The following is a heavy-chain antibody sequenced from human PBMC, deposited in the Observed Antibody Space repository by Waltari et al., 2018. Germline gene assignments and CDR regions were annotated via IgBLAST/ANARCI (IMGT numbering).Heavy chain of an antibody. CDR1: GGSISSSSYY. Sequence: QLQLQESGPGLVKPSETLSLTCTVSGGSISSSSYYWGWIRQPPGKGLEWIGSIYYSGRTYYNPSLKSRVTISVDTSKNQFSLKLSAVTAADTAVYYCARRRRREWELGNYFDYWGQGTLVTVSS. D-gene: IGHD1-26*01. CDR2: IYYSGRT. J-gene: IGHJ4*02. V-gene: IGHV4-39*01. CDR3: ARRRRREWELGNYFDY.